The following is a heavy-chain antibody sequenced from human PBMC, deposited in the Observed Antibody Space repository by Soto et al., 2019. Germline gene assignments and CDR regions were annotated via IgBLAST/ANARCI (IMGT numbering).Heavy chain of an antibody. V-gene: IGHV1-69*01. Sequence: QAQLVQSGPEVKKPGSSVRVSCEASGGNFNTYTISWVRQAPGQGLEWLGGIIPVINTAYYAESFQDRVTITADDSTSTVYLELNNLRSDDTAVYYCARPHGDYSSPWYFHVWGRGTPVTVSS. CDR3: ARPHGDYSSPWYFHV. D-gene: IGHD2-21*01. CDR2: IIPVINTA. CDR1: GGNFNTYT. J-gene: IGHJ2*01.